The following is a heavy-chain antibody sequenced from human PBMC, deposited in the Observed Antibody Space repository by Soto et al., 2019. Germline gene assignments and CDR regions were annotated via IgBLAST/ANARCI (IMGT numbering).Heavy chain of an antibody. V-gene: IGHV1-18*01. CDR1: GYTFTSYG. CDR2: ISGSNGNT. Sequence: ASVKVSCKASGYTFTSYGWVRQAPGQGLEWMGWISGSNGNTNYAKKVQGRLTMTTDTSTSTAYMDLGSLTSDDTAVYYCVMVDNYVTPTPQDVWGQGTTVTVSS. CDR3: VMVDNYVTPTPQDV. J-gene: IGHJ6*02. D-gene: IGHD3-16*01.